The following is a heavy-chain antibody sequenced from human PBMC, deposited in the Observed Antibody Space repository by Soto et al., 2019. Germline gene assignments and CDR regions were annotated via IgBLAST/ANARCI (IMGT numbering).Heavy chain of an antibody. V-gene: IGHV1-46*01. CDR3: ARGTGGITGTTGNDY. Sequence: ASVKVSCKASGYTFTSYYMHWVRQAPGQGLEWMGIINPSGGSTSYAQKFQGRVTMTRDTSTSTVYMELSSLRSEDTAVYYCARGTGGITGTTGNDYWGQGXLVTVYS. D-gene: IGHD1-7*01. CDR2: INPSGGST. CDR1: GYTFTSYY. J-gene: IGHJ4*02.